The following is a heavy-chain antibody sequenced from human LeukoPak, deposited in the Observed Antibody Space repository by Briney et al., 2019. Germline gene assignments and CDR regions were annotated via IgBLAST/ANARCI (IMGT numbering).Heavy chain of an antibody. CDR2: IKRDGSEK. V-gene: IGHV3-7*02. J-gene: IGHJ4*02. CDR3: ARGEDYVDFGDYFDY. Sequence: PGGSLRLSCAASGFSFSSYWMNWVRQAPGKGLEWVANIKRDGSEKYYVDSVKGRFTISRDNAKNSLYLQMNSLRPEDTAVYYCARGEDYVDFGDYFDYWGQGTLVTVSS. CDR1: GFSFSSYW. D-gene: IGHD4-17*01.